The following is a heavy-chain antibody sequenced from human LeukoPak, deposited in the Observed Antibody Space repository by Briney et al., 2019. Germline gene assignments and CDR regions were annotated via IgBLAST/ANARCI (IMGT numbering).Heavy chain of an antibody. V-gene: IGHV1-2*02. CDR2: INPNSGGT. J-gene: IGHJ5*02. D-gene: IGHD3-10*01. CDR3: ARDYGSGSYPFDWFHP. CDR1: GYTFTGYY. Sequence: GASVKVSCKASGYTFTGYYMHWVRQAPGQGLEWMGWINPNSGGTNYAQKFQGRVTMTRDTSNSTAYMELSRLRSDDTAVYYCARDYGSGSYPFDWFHPWGQGTLVTVSS.